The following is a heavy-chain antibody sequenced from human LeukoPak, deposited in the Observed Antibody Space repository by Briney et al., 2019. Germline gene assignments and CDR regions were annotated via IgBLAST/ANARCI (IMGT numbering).Heavy chain of an antibody. CDR2: IYTSGST. CDR1: GSSISSYY. V-gene: IGHV4-4*07. CDR3: ARDVSGSYYLLGWFDP. Sequence: SETLSLTCTVSGSSISSYYWSWIRQPAGKGLEWIGRIYTSGSTNYNPSLKSRVTMSVDTSKNQFSLKLSSVTAADTAVYYCARDVSGSYYLLGWFDPWGQGTLVTVSS. J-gene: IGHJ5*02. D-gene: IGHD1-26*01.